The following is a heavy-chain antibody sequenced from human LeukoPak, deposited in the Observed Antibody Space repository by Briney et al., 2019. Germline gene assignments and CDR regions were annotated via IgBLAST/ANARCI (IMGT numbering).Heavy chain of an antibody. CDR3: ARGDDYGDSLVAY. D-gene: IGHD4-17*01. CDR1: GFTFSSYG. CDR2: ISYDGSNK. J-gene: IGHJ4*02. V-gene: IGHV3-30*03. Sequence: GGSLRLSCAASGFTFSSYGMHWVRQAPGKGLEWVAVISYDGSNKYYADSVKGRFTISRDNAKNSLYLQMNSLSAEDTAVYYCARGDDYGDSLVAYWGQGTLVTVSS.